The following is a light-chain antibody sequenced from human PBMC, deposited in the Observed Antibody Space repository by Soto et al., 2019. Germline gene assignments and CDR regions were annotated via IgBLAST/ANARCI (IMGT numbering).Light chain of an antibody. V-gene: IGKV3-11*01. CDR1: QSVSSY. J-gene: IGKJ3*01. CDR2: DAS. CDR3: QQRSNWPLT. Sequence: EILFTQSPATLSLSPGERATLTCRASQSVSSYLAWYQQTPGQAPRLLIYDASNRDTGIPARFSGSWSGTDCTLTISRLEPEDFAVYYCQQRSNWPLTFGPGTKVDIK.